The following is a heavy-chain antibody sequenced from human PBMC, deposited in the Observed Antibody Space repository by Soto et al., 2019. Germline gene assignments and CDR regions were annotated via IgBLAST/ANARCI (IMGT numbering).Heavy chain of an antibody. J-gene: IGHJ5*02. CDR2: IIPIFGTA. D-gene: IGHD3-3*01. V-gene: IGHV1-69*13. CDR1: GGTFSSYA. CDR3: ARDPLITIFGVVSLMNWFDP. Sequence: GASVKVSCKASGGTFSSYAISWVRQAPGQGLEWMGGIIPIFGTANYAQKFQGRVTITADESTSTAYMELSSLRSEDTAVYYCARDPLITIFGVVSLMNWFDPWGQGTLVTVSS.